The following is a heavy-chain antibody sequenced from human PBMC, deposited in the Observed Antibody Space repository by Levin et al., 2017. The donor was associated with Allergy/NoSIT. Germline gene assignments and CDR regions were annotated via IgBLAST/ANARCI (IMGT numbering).Heavy chain of an antibody. Sequence: ASVKVSCESSASAFSSYGFTWVRQAPGQGLEWMGWISAYNGHTDYAQRFQGRVTMTTDTSTNTAYMELRSLTSGDTAIYYCASPRGSYLGAAFDVWGQGTMVTVSS. J-gene: IGHJ3*01. V-gene: IGHV1-18*01. D-gene: IGHD1-26*01. CDR1: ASAFSSYG. CDR3: ASPRGSYLGAAFDV. CDR2: ISAYNGHT.